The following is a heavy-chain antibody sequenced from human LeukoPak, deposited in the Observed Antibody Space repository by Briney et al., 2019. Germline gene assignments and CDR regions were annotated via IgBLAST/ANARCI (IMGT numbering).Heavy chain of an antibody. D-gene: IGHD2-2*01. J-gene: IGHJ4*02. CDR3: ARLPAYCSSTSCYYDY. V-gene: IGHV3-74*01. CDR2: INSDGSST. CDR1: GFTFSSYW. Sequence: GGSLRLSCAASGFTFSSYWMHRVRQAPGKGLVWVSRINSDGSSTSYADSVKGRFTISRDNAKNSLFLQMNSLRAEDTAVYYCARLPAYCSSTSCYYDYWGQGTLVTVSS.